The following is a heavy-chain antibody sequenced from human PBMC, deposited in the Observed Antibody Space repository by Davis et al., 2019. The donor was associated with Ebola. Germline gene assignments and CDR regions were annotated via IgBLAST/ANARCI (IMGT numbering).Heavy chain of an antibody. CDR2: ISWNSGSI. Sequence: SLKISCAASGFTFDDYAMHWVRQAPGKGLERVSGISWNSGSIGYADSVKGRFTISRDNAKNSLYLQMNSLRAEDTAVYYCAREGVGLLLDYWGQGTLVTVSS. CDR1: GFTFDDYA. CDR3: AREGVGLLLDY. V-gene: IGHV3-9*01. J-gene: IGHJ4*02. D-gene: IGHD2-15*01.